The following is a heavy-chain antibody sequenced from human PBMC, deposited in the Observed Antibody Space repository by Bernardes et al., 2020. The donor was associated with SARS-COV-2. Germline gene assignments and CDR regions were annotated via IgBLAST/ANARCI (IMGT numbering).Heavy chain of an antibody. J-gene: IGHJ6*02. CDR1: GYTFTSYG. V-gene: IGHV1-18*01. Sequence: ASVKVSCMTSGYTFTSYGISWVRQAPGQGLEWMGWISAYNGDTNYAQKLQGRVTMTTDTSTSTAYMELRSLRSDDTAVYYCARAAYYDFWSGFMDVWGQGTTVTVSS. CDR3: ARAAYYDFWSGFMDV. CDR2: ISAYNGDT. D-gene: IGHD3-3*01.